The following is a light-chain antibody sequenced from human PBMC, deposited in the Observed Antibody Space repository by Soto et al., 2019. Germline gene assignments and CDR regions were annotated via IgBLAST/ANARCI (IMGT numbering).Light chain of an antibody. CDR2: GAS. CDR3: QQSSTIPLT. Sequence: QMTQSPSSLSGSVGARVTITCAASQDINKNLIWYQQKPGKAPFLLIYGASSLQSGVPSKFSGAGSGTDFSLTISSLQPEEFATYFCQQSSTIPLTFGRGTKVDIK. J-gene: IGKJ4*01. CDR1: QDINKN. V-gene: IGKV1-39*01.